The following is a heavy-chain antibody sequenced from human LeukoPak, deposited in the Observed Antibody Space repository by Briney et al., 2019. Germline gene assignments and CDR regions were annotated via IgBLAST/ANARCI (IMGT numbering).Heavy chain of an antibody. Sequence: ASVKVSCKASGYTFTSYDINWVRQATGQGLEWMGWMNPNSGNTGYAQKFQGRVTITRNTSISTAYMELSSLRSEDTAVYYCAKEAKLAAIGAFDIWGQGTMVTVSS. CDR2: MNPNSGNT. CDR3: AKEAKLAAIGAFDI. V-gene: IGHV1-8*03. D-gene: IGHD2-2*01. CDR1: GYTFTSYD. J-gene: IGHJ3*02.